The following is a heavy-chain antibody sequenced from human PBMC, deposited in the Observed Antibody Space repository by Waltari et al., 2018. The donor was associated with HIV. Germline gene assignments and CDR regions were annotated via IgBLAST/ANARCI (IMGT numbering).Heavy chain of an antibody. V-gene: IGHV3-33*01. D-gene: IGHD6-13*01. CDR3: ARKYSSSWGAPFDY. CDR2: IWYDGKKK. Sequence: QVQLVESGGGVVQLGRSLRLSCATSGFTLSSYGMHWVRQAPGKGLEWVTVIWYDGKKKYYADSVKGRFTISRDNSKNTLYLQMNSLRIEDTAVYYCARKYSSSWGAPFDYWGQGTLVTVSS. J-gene: IGHJ4*02. CDR1: GFTLSSYG.